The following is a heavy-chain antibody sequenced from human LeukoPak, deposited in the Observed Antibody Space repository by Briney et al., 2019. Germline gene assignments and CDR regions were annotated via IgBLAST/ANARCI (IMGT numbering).Heavy chain of an antibody. Sequence: GRSLRLSCAASGFSFSSYTMHWVRQAPGKGLEWVAVISYDGSNKYYADSVKGRFTISRDNSKNTLYLQMNSLRAEDTAVYYCARVGYSYDFSYYYYMDVWGKGTTVTVSS. V-gene: IGHV3-30*01. CDR3: ARVGYSYDFSYYYYMDV. CDR1: GFSFSSYT. J-gene: IGHJ6*03. CDR2: ISYDGSNK. D-gene: IGHD5-18*01.